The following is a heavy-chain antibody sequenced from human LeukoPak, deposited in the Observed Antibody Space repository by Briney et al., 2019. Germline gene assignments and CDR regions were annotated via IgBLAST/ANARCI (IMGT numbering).Heavy chain of an antibody. CDR3: ARDSGGAYYYDSSGEAAFDI. CDR1: GYTFTSYG. CDR2: ISAYNGNT. J-gene: IGHJ3*02. Sequence: ASVKVSCKASGYTFTSYGISWVRQAPGQGLEWMGWISAYNGNTNNAQKLQGRVTMTTDTSTSTAYMELRSLRSDDTAVYYCARDSGGAYYYDSSGEAAFDIWGQGTMVTVSS. V-gene: IGHV1-18*01. D-gene: IGHD3-22*01.